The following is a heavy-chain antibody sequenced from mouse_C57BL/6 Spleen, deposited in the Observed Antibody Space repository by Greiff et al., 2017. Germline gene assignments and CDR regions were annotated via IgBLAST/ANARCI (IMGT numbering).Heavy chain of an antibody. D-gene: IGHD1-1*01. CDR2: IDPSDSYT. J-gene: IGHJ1*03. CDR3: ARAPLITTVVATRWYFDV. V-gene: IGHV1-50*01. Sequence: QVQLQQPGAELVKPGASVKLSCKASGYTFTSYWMQWVKQRPGQGLEWIGEIDPSDSYTNYNQKFKGKATLTVDTSSSTAYMQLSSLSSEDSAVYYCARAPLITTVVATRWYFDVWGTGTPLTVSS. CDR1: GYTFTSYW.